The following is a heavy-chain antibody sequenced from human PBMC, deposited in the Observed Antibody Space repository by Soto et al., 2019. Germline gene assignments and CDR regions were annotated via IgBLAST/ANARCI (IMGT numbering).Heavy chain of an antibody. V-gene: IGHV3-30*18. J-gene: IGHJ4*02. Sequence: PGGSLRLSFEASGFTFSSYVLPCVRQAPCKGLDWVAVISSDGSNNYYAYSVKGRFTISRDNAKNTLYLQMNSLRAEDTAVYYCAEDSSSSEDYFEYWCQGTLVTVSS. CDR3: AEDSSSSEDYFEY. CDR2: ISSDGSNN. CDR1: GFTFSSYV. D-gene: IGHD6-6*01.